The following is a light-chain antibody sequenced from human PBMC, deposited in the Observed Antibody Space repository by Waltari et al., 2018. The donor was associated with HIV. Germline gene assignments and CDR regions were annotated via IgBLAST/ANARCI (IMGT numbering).Light chain of an antibody. CDR1: QGVGIN. Sequence: EVVVTQAPAPLSVVPGEGGTLSCTTSQGVGINVARYSQNPGHCPRLVIYGASTRATGVPVKFGGSGSGTEFNLTIASLQADDSAVYYCQHYDNWSRTFGPGTTVEIK. V-gene: IGKV3-15*01. CDR2: GAS. J-gene: IGKJ1*01. CDR3: QHYDNWSRT.